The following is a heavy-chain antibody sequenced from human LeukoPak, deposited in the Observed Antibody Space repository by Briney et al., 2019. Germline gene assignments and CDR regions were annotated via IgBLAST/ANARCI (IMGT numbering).Heavy chain of an antibody. D-gene: IGHD4-17*01. Sequence: GGYLRLSCAASGFTFSSYAMSWVRQAPGKGLEWVSAISGSGGSTYYADSVKGRFTISRDNSKNTLYLQMNSLRAEDTAVYYCAKAGGDYEDGDAFDIWGQGTMVTVSS. V-gene: IGHV3-23*01. CDR2: ISGSGGST. CDR3: AKAGGDYEDGDAFDI. J-gene: IGHJ3*02. CDR1: GFTFSSYA.